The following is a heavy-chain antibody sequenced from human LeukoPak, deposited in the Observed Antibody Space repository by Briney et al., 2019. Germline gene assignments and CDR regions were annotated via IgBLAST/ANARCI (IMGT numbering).Heavy chain of an antibody. CDR3: AKDGFLWAFDY. V-gene: IGHV3-23*01. D-gene: IGHD2-21*01. CDR1: GFTFSNAW. CDR2: ISGSGGST. Sequence: GGSLRLSCAASGFTFSNAWLTWVRQAPGKGLEWVSAISGSGGSTYYADSVKGRFTISRDNSKNTLYLQMNSLRAEDTAVYYCAKDGFLWAFDYWGQGTLVTVSS. J-gene: IGHJ4*02.